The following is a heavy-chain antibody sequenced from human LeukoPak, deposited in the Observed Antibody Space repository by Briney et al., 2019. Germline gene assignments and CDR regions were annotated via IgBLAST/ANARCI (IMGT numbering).Heavy chain of an antibody. CDR3: ARAVTAIPNY. J-gene: IGHJ4*02. Sequence: GGSLRLSCAASGFTFSSYSMNWLRQAPGKGLEWVSSISSSSSYIYYADSVKGRFTISRDNAKNSLYLQMNSLRAEDTAVYYCARAVTAIPNYWGQGTLVTVSS. V-gene: IGHV3-21*01. CDR2: ISSSSSYI. CDR1: GFTFSSYS. D-gene: IGHD2-21*02.